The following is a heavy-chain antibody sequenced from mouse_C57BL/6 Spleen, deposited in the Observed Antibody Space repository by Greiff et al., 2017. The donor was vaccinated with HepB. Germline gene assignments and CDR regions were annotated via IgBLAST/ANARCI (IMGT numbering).Heavy chain of an antibody. D-gene: IGHD1-1*01. V-gene: IGHV1-59*01. J-gene: IGHJ3*01. Sequence: QVQLQQPGAELVRPGTSVKLSCKASGYTFTSYWMHWVKQRPGQGLEWIGVIDPSDSYTNYNQKFKGKATLTVDTSSSTAYMQLSSLTSEDSAVYFCARSGIYYYGSDWGQGTLVTVSA. CDR1: GYTFTSYW. CDR2: IDPSDSYT. CDR3: ARSGIYYYGSD.